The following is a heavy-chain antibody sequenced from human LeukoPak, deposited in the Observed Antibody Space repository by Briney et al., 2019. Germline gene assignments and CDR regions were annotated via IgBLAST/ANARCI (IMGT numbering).Heavy chain of an antibody. V-gene: IGHV3-30-3*01. CDR1: GFTFSSYA. J-gene: IGHJ4*02. D-gene: IGHD2-2*01. Sequence: GGSLRLSCAASGFTFSSYAMHWVRQAPGKGLEWVAVISYDGSNKYYADSVKGRFTISRDNSKNTLYLQMNSLRAEDTAVYYCARDEGSTLTLDYWGQGTLVTVSS. CDR3: ARDEGSTLTLDY. CDR2: ISYDGSNK.